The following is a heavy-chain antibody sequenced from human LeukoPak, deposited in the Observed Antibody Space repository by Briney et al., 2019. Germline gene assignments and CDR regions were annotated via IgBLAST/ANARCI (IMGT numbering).Heavy chain of an antibody. J-gene: IGHJ4*02. D-gene: IGHD1-26*01. CDR1: GFDFSGAY. CDR2: IKNKHEHQAT. V-gene: IGHV3-15*07. Sequence: GGSLRLSCAASGFDFSGAYMNWVRQAPGKGLEWVGLIKNKHEHQATDYAAPVRERFIITRDDSSSTLFLQMNSLKTEDTAVYYCVTDANRILGARGTGYWGQGNLVTVSS. CDR3: VTDANRILGARGTGY.